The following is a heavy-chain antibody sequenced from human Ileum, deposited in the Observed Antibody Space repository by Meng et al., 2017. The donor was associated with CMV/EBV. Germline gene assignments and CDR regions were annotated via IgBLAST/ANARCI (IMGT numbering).Heavy chain of an antibody. V-gene: IGHV4-4*07. D-gene: IGHD3-10*01. Sequence: LHEPGPRLLRPSETRSLTCPVTGGSLTSFYWPWIRQPAGKGLEWIGRIHPTGTTDDNPSLRSRVSMSLDKSKNQFSLKLTSVTAADTAVYYCARAAARGVPVDLWGQGTLVTVSS. CDR2: IHPTGTT. CDR3: ARAAARGVPVDL. J-gene: IGHJ5*02. CDR1: GGSLTSFY.